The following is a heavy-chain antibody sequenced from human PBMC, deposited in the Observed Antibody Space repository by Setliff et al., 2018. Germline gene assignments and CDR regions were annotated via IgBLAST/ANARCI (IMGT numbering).Heavy chain of an antibody. Sequence: SVKVSCKASGGTFSSYAISWVRQAPGQGLEWMGGIIPIFGTANYAQKFQGRVTITADESTSKAYMELSSLRSEDTAVYYCARVYNPLYHNWFDPWGQGTLVTVSS. J-gene: IGHJ5*02. D-gene: IGHD1-1*01. CDR1: GGTFSSYA. V-gene: IGHV1-69*13. CDR2: IIPIFGTA. CDR3: ARVYNPLYHNWFDP.